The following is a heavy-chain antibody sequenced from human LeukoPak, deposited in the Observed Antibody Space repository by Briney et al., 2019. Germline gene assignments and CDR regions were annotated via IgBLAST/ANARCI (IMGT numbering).Heavy chain of an antibody. D-gene: IGHD4-17*01. CDR2: IYSDGST. J-gene: IGHJ4*02. CDR3: ARGARTTVSIEYYFDY. CDR1: GFIVSGDF. V-gene: IGHV3-66*02. Sequence: GGSLRLSCAASGFIVSGDFMSWVRQAPGKGLEWVSVIYSDGSTYYADSVKGRFTISRDNSKNTLYLQMNSLRAEDTAVYYCARGARTTVSIEYYFDYWGQGTLVTVSS.